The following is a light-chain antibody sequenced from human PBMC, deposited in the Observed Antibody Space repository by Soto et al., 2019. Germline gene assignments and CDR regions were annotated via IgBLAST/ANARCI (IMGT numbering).Light chain of an antibody. CDR2: DAS. CDR1: QSVGSF. J-gene: IGKJ5*01. V-gene: IGKV3-11*01. Sequence: EIVLTQSPATLSLSPGERATLSCRASQSVGSFLAWYQQKRGQAPSLLIYDASNRATGIPARFSGSGSGTDFTLTISSLEPDDFAVYFCQQRSDWPPITFGQGTRLEIK. CDR3: QQRSDWPPIT.